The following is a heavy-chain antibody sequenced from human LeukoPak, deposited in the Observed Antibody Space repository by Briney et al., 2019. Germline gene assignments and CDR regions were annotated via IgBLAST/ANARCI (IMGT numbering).Heavy chain of an antibody. D-gene: IGHD3-9*01. V-gene: IGHV4-38-2*02. Sequence: SETLSLTCTVSGYSISSGYYWGWIRQPPGKGLEWIGSIYHSGSTYYNPSLKSRVTISVDTSKNQFSLKLSSVTAADTAVYYCGSGKIFQYFDWHNNWFDPRGQGTLVTVSS. J-gene: IGHJ5*02. CDR2: IYHSGST. CDR3: GSGKIFQYFDWHNNWFDP. CDR1: GYSISSGYY.